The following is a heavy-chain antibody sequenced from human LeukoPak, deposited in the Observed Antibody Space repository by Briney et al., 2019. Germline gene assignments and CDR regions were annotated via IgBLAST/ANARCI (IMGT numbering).Heavy chain of an antibody. J-gene: IGHJ4*02. CDR1: GGSISSDY. CDR2: IYYGST. CDR3: ARMYSSTWFNFDY. D-gene: IGHD6-13*01. Sequence: SETLSLTCTVSGGSISSDYWSWFRQPPGKGLEWIGYIYYGSTNYNPSLKSRVTVSVDTSKNQFSLSLTSVTAADTAVYYYARMYSSTWFNFDYWGQGTLVTVSS. V-gene: IGHV4-59*01.